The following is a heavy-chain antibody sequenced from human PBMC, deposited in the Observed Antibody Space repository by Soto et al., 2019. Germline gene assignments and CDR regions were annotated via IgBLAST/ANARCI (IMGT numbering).Heavy chain of an antibody. CDR2: ISGSGGST. V-gene: IGHV3-23*01. CDR1: GFTFSSYA. J-gene: IGHJ4*02. CDR3: AKPSNDYGDYEQFDY. Sequence: EVQLLESGGGLVQPGGSLRLSCAASGFTFSSYAMSWVRQAPGKGLEWVPAISGSGGSTYYADSVKGRFTISRDNSKNTLYLQMNSLRAEDTAVYYCAKPSNDYGDYEQFDYWGQGTLVSVSS. D-gene: IGHD4-17*01.